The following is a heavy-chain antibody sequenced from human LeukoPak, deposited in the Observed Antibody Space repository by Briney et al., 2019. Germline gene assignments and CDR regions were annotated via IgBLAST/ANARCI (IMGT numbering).Heavy chain of an antibody. CDR3: GKGLVTAIDY. Sequence: GGPLRLSCAASGFTFSNYAMSWVRQAPGKGLEWVSSISESGDDTYYAGSVKGRFTISRDKSKSTVDLQVNGLRAEGTAVYYCGKGLVTAIDYWGQGTLVSVSS. V-gene: IGHV3-23*01. CDR1: GFTFSNYA. D-gene: IGHD2-21*02. CDR2: ISESGDDT. J-gene: IGHJ4*02.